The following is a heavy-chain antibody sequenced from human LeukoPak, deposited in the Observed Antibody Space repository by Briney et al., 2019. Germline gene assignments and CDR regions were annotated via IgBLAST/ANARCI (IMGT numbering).Heavy chain of an antibody. CDR2: ISYDGSNK. Sequence: GGSLRLSCAASGFTFSSYAMHWVRQAPGKGLEWVAVISYDGSNKYYADSVKGRFTISRDNSKNTLYLQMNSLRAEDTAVYYCARGPAYYYDSSGYSLDDWGQGTLVTVSS. V-gene: IGHV3-30*04. J-gene: IGHJ4*02. D-gene: IGHD3-22*01. CDR1: GFTFSSYA. CDR3: ARGPAYYYDSSGYSLDD.